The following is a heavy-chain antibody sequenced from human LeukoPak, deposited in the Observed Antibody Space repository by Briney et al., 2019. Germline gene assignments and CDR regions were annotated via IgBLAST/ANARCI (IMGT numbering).Heavy chain of an antibody. Sequence: GGSLRLSCAASGFIVSSNYMSWVRQAPGKGLEWVSIIYSGGSTYYADSVKDRFTISRDNSKNTVYLQMSSLRDEDTALFYCAKDQTDFWSGYYDSWGQGTLVTVSS. CDR2: IYSGGST. J-gene: IGHJ4*02. V-gene: IGHV3-66*02. CDR1: GFIVSSNY. D-gene: IGHD3-3*01. CDR3: AKDQTDFWSGYYDS.